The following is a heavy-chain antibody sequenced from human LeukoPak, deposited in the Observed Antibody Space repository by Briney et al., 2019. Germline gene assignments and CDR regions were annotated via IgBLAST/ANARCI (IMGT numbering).Heavy chain of an antibody. Sequence: SETLSLTCTVSGVSISSYYWSWIRQPPGKGLEWIGYIYYSGSTNYNPSLKSRVTISVDTSKNQFSLKLTSVTAADTAIYYCAQSLGSGNWIGNWFDPWGQGTLVTVSS. CDR2: IYYSGST. V-gene: IGHV4-59*08. CDR1: GVSISSYY. CDR3: AQSLGSGNWIGNWFDP. D-gene: IGHD1-1*01. J-gene: IGHJ5*02.